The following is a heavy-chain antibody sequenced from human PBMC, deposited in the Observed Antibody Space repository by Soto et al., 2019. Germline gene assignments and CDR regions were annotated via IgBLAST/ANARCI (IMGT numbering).Heavy chain of an antibody. CDR1: GFTFSGYS. Sequence: EVQLVESGGGLVQPGGSLRLSCAVSGFTFSGYSFNWVRQAPGRGLEWVSFIGSTGSVTHYADSVMGRFTISRDNARNSLYLQMDSLIADDTAVYRCARARPTSGPAYGLEIWGQGTVVTVSS. D-gene: IGHD4-17*01. CDR2: IGSTGSVT. CDR3: ARARPTSGPAYGLEI. V-gene: IGHV3-48*04. J-gene: IGHJ4*02.